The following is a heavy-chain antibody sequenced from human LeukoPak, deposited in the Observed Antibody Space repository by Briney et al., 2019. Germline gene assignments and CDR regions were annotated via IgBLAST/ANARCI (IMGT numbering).Heavy chain of an antibody. CDR3: ARGYYYGSGSYCS. CDR2: IYYSGST. J-gene: IGHJ4*02. CDR1: GGSISSYY. V-gene: IGHV4-59*01. Sequence: PSETLSLTCPVSGGSISSYYWSWIRQPPGKGLEWIGYIYYSGSTNYNPSLKSRVTISVDTSKNQFSLKLSSVTAADTAVYYCARGYYYGSGSYCSWGQGTLVTVSS. D-gene: IGHD3-10*01.